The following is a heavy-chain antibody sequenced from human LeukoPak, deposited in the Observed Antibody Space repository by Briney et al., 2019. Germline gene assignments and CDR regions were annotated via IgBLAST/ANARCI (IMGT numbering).Heavy chain of an antibody. J-gene: IGHJ6*02. D-gene: IGHD1-26*01. Sequence: GGSLRLSCAASGFTVSSNYMSWVRRAPGKGLEWVSVIYSGGSTYYADSVKGRFTISRDNSKNTLYLQMNSLRAEDTAVYYCASVVGATLDYYYGMDVWGQGTTVTVSS. CDR2: IYSGGST. CDR1: GFTVSSNY. V-gene: IGHV3-66*01. CDR3: ASVVGATLDYYYGMDV.